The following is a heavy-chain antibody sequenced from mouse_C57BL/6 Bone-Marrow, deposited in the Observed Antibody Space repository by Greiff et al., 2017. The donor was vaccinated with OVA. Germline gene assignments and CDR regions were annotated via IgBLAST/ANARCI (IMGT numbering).Heavy chain of an antibody. CDR3: ARSSRAMGY. V-gene: IGHV1-59*01. Sequence: QVQLKQPGAELVRPGTSVKLSCKASGYTFTSYWMHWVKQRPGQGLEWIGVIDPSDSYTNYNQKFKGKATVTVDTSSSTAYMQLSSLTSEDSAVYYCARSSRAMGYWGQGTSVTVSS. CDR2: IDPSDSYT. J-gene: IGHJ4*01. CDR1: GYTFTSYW.